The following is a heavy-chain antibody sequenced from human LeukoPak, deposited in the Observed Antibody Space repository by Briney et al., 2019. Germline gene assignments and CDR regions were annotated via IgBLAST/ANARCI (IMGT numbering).Heavy chain of an antibody. D-gene: IGHD1-7*01. CDR1: GYTFSSYY. CDR2: INPNSGGT. J-gene: IGHJ5*02. V-gene: IGHV1-2*02. CDR3: AKELELRSRWFDP. Sequence: ASVKVSCKASGYTFSSYYMHWVRQAPGQGLEWMGWINPNSGGTNYAQKFQGRVTMTRDTSISTAYMELSRLRSDDTAVYYCAKELELRSRWFDPWGQGTLVTVSS.